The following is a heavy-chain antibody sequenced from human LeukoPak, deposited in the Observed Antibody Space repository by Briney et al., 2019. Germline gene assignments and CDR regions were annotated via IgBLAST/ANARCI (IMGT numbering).Heavy chain of an antibody. J-gene: IGHJ5*02. V-gene: IGHV1-46*01. D-gene: IGHD3-3*01. CDR1: GYTFTNYY. CDR2: INPGGANT. Sequence: ASVKVSCKASGYTFTNYYIHWVRQAPGQGLEWMGLINPGGANTSYAQKFQGRVTMTRDMSTSTVYMELSSLRSEDTAVYYCARSQYYDFWSGYSNNWFDPWGQGTLVTVSS. CDR3: ARSQYYDFWSGYSNNWFDP.